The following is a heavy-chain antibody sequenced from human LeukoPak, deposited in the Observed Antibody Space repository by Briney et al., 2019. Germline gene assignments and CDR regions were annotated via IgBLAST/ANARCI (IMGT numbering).Heavy chain of an antibody. D-gene: IGHD4-17*01. Sequence: SETLSLTCAVYGGSFSGYYGSWIRQPPGKGLEWIGEINHSGSTNYNPSLKSRVTISVDTSKNQFSLKLSSVTAADTAVYYCARSGGYGDYALGNPTPFDYWGQGTLVTVSS. CDR3: ARSGGYGDYALGNPTPFDY. CDR1: GGSFSGYY. J-gene: IGHJ4*02. V-gene: IGHV4-34*01. CDR2: INHSGST.